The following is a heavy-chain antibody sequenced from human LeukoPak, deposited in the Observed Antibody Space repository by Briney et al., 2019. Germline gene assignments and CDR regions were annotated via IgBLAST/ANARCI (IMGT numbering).Heavy chain of an antibody. CDR1: GGSISSSSYY. Sequence: SETLSLTCTVSGGSISSSSYYWGWIRQPPGKGLEWIGDIYHTGSTNYNPSLKSRVTISVDTSKNQFSLKLTSVTAADTAVYYCARPSRQVGPYYGMDVWGQGTTVTVSS. CDR2: IYHTGST. V-gene: IGHV4-61*05. J-gene: IGHJ6*02. CDR3: ARPSRQVGPYYGMDV. D-gene: IGHD1-26*01.